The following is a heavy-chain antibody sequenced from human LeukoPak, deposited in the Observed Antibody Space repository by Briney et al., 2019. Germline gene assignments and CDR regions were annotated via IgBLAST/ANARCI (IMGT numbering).Heavy chain of an antibody. CDR3: ARVKVNTMVRGVRYDY. CDR2: FYHGGST. CDR1: GYSISTGYY. J-gene: IGHJ4*02. V-gene: IGHV4-38-2*02. D-gene: IGHD3-10*01. Sequence: PSETLSLTCTVSGYSISTGYYWDWIRQPPGKGLEWIGTFYHGGSTYYNPSLKSRVTISVDTSKNQFSLNLTSVTAADTAVYYCARVKVNTMVRGVRYDYWGQGTLVTVSS.